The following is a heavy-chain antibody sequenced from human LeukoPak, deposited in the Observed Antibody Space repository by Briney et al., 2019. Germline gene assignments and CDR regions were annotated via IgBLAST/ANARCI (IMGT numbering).Heavy chain of an antibody. CDR3: ARGYCSGGSCYSYYYYNYMDV. CDR2: IHYSGST. V-gene: IGHV4-39*07. D-gene: IGHD2-15*01. J-gene: IGHJ6*03. Sequence: SETLSLTCTVSGGSISSSSYYWGWIRQPPGKVLEWIGSIHYSGSTNYNPSLKSRVTISVDTSKNQFSLKLSSVTAADTAVYYCARGYCSGGSCYSYYYYNYMDVWGKGTTVTVSS. CDR1: GGSISSSSYY.